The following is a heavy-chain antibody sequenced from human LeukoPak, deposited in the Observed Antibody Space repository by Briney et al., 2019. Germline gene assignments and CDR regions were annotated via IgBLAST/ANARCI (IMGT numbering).Heavy chain of an antibody. V-gene: IGHV4-34*01. D-gene: IGHD3-16*02. CDR1: GGSVSGYY. J-gene: IGHJ4*02. CDR2: INHSGST. CDR3: ARGPVWGSYRYRHYFDY. Sequence: SETLSVTCAVYGGSVSGYYWSWIRQPPGKGLEWIGEINHSGSTNYNPSLKSRVTISVDTSKNQFSLKLSSVTAADTAVYYCARGPVWGSYRYRHYFDYWGQGTLVTVSS.